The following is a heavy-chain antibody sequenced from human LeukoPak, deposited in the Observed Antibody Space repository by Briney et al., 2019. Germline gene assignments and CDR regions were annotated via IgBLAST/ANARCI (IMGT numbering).Heavy chain of an antibody. Sequence: PGESLKISCKGSGYSFTSYWIGWVRQKPGKGLEWMGIIYPGDSDTRYSPSFQGQVTISADKSISTAYLQWSSLKASDTAMYYCARFPSPKTWLWFTGGDYWGQGTLVTVSS. V-gene: IGHV5-51*01. J-gene: IGHJ4*02. CDR2: IYPGDSDT. CDR3: ARFPSPKTWLWFTGGDY. CDR1: GYSFTSYW. D-gene: IGHD3-10*01.